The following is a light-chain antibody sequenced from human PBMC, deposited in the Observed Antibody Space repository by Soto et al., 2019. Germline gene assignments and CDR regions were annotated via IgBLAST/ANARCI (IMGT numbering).Light chain of an antibody. V-gene: IGLV2-14*01. CDR2: EVT. CDR1: SSDVGGYDI. Sequence: QSVLTQPASVSGSPGQSITIPCTGTSSDVGGYDIVSWYQQHPGKAPKLMVYEVTNRPSGVSNRFSGSKSGNTASLTISGLQAEDEADYYCSSYTISSMVFGGGTKVTVL. J-gene: IGLJ3*02. CDR3: SSYTISSMV.